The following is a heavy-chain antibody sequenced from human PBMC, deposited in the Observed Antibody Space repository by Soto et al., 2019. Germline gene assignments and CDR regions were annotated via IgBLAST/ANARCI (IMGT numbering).Heavy chain of an antibody. J-gene: IGHJ4*02. CDR2: INHSGST. CDR3: ARGVRYFPGRSFDY. CDR1: GGSFSGYY. V-gene: IGHV4-34*01. D-gene: IGHD3-9*01. Sequence: TSETLSLTCAVYGGSFSGYYWSWIRQPPGKGLEWIGEINHSGSTNYNPSLKSRVTISVDTSKNQFSLKLSSVTAADTAVYYCARGVRYFPGRSFDYWGQGTLVTVSS.